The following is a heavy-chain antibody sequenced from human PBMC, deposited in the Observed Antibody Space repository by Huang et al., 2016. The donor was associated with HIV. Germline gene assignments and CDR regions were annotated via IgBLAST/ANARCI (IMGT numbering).Heavy chain of an antibody. CDR3: ALKGDSSGWEYFRH. J-gene: IGHJ1*01. Sequence: QVQLVESGGGVVQPGRSLRLSCAASGFIFSNYGMHWVRPAQGKGREWVALISYDGSNKYYTDSVKGRFSISRDNSKNTLYLQMNSLRAEDTAVYYCALKGDSSGWEYFRHWGQGTLVTVSS. V-gene: IGHV3-30*03. CDR1: GFIFSNYG. D-gene: IGHD6-19*01. CDR2: ISYDGSNK.